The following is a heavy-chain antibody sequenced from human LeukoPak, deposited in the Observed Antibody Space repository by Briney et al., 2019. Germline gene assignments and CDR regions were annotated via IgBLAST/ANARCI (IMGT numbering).Heavy chain of an antibody. J-gene: IGHJ5*02. D-gene: IGHD3-3*01. CDR3: ARRGTYYDFSDP. CDR1: NGSISSSSYY. Sequence: SETLSLTCTISNGSISSSSYYWGWIRPPPGMGLEWVVSIYYSGTTYSNPSIKSRITISVDTSKNQFSLKLSSVTAADTAIYYCARRGTYYDFSDPWGQGTLVTVSS. CDR2: IYYSGTT. V-gene: IGHV4-39*07.